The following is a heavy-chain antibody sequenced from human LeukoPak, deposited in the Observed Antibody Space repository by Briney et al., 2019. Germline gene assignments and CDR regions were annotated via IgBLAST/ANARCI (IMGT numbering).Heavy chain of an antibody. CDR3: ARALEEHDAFDI. J-gene: IGHJ3*02. D-gene: IGHD1/OR15-1a*01. CDR2: INHSGST. CDR1: GGSFSGYY. V-gene: IGHV4-34*01. Sequence: PSETLSLTCAVYGGSFSGYYWSWIRQPPGKGLEWIGEINHSGSTNYNPSLKSRVTISVDKSKNQFSLKLSSVTAADTAVYYCARALEEHDAFDIWGQGTMVTVSS.